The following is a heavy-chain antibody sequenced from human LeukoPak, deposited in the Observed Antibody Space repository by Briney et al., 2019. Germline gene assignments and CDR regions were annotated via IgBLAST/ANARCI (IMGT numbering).Heavy chain of an antibody. Sequence: SETLSLTCTVSGGSISSSSYYWGWIRQPPGKGLEWIGSIYYSGSTYYNPSLKSRVTISVDTSKNQFSLKLSSVTAADTAVYYCARDFYFGRGYSGYEVVGFDPWGQGTLVTVSS. CDR2: IYYSGST. CDR3: ARDFYFGRGYSGYEVVGFDP. V-gene: IGHV4-39*07. CDR1: GGSISSSSYY. J-gene: IGHJ5*02. D-gene: IGHD5-12*01.